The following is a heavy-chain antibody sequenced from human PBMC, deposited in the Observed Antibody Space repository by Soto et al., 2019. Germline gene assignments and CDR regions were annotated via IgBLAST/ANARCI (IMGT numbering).Heavy chain of an antibody. V-gene: IGHV1-69*02. CDR2: IIPILGIA. J-gene: IGHJ6*03. D-gene: IGHD5-12*01. CDR1: GGTFSSYT. CDR3: ASASGYDYYYYYYMDV. Sequence: SVKVSCKASGGTFSSYTISWVRQAPGQGLEWMGRIIPILGIANYAQKFQGRVTITADKSTSTAYMELSSLRSEDTAVYYCASASGYDYYYYYYMDVWGKGTMVTVSS.